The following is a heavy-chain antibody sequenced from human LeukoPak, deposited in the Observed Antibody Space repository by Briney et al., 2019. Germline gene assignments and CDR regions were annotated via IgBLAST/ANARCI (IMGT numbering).Heavy chain of an antibody. CDR1: GGSISSSSYY. J-gene: IGHJ6*03. CDR2: IYYSGST. V-gene: IGHV4-39*07. Sequence: SETLSLTCTVSGGSISSSSYYWGWIRQPPGKGLEWIGSIYYSGSTYYNPSLKSRVTISVDTSKNQFSLKLSSVTAADTTVYYCARGGPRQLGRRYYYYYMDVWGKGTTVTVSS. CDR3: ARGGPRQLGRRYYYYYMDV. D-gene: IGHD6-6*01.